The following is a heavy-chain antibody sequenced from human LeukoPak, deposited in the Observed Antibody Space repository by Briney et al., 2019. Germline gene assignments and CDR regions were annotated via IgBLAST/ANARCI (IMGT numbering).Heavy chain of an antibody. V-gene: IGHV1-69*05. D-gene: IGHD2-15*01. CDR1: GGTFSSYA. CDR2: IIPIFGTA. CDR3: ARTPSCSGGSCYQTIYYYYYMDV. Sequence: SVTVSCKASGGTFSSYAISWVRQAPGQWLEWVGGIIPIFGTANYAQKFQGRVTITTDESTSTAYMELSSLRSEDTAVYYCARTPSCSGGSCYQTIYYYYYMDVWGKGTTVTVSS. J-gene: IGHJ6*03.